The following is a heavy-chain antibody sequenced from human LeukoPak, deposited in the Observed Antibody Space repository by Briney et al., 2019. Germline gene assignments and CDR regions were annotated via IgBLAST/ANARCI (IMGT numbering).Heavy chain of an antibody. CDR2: ISSSGSTI. D-gene: IGHD3-9*01. CDR1: GFTFSDYY. Sequence: PGGSLRLSCAASGFTFSDYYMSWIRQAPGKGLEWVSYISSSGSTIYYADSVKGRFTISRDNAKNSLYLQMNSLRAEDTAVYYCAREASTGDWSVDYWGQGTLVTVSS. V-gene: IGHV3-11*04. J-gene: IGHJ4*02. CDR3: AREASTGDWSVDY.